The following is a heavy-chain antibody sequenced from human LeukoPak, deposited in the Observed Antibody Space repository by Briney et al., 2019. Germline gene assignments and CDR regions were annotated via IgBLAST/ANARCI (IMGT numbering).Heavy chain of an antibody. CDR3: ARSHVDTAMVDY. J-gene: IGHJ4*02. D-gene: IGHD5-18*01. CDR1: GFTFSSYG. Sequence: GGSLRLFCAASGFTFSSYGMSWVRQAPGKGLEWVSAISGSGGSTYYADSVKGRFTISRDNSKNTLYLQMNSLRAEDTAVYYCARSHVDTAMVDYWGQGTLVTVSS. V-gene: IGHV3-23*01. CDR2: ISGSGGST.